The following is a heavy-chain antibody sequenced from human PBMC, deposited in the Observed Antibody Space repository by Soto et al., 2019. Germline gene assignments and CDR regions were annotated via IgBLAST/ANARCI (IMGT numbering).Heavy chain of an antibody. CDR3: TTDSYITSIIVRFDY. Sequence: ESGGGLVKPGGSLRLSCAASGFTFSNAWINWVRQTPGKGLEWVGRAKSKTDGGTTDFAAPVKGRFAISRDDSKNMVYLEMNSLKTEDTAIYYCTTDSYITSIIVRFDYWGHGTLVTVSS. D-gene: IGHD3-22*01. CDR1: GFTFSNAW. V-gene: IGHV3-15*07. CDR2: AKSKTDGGTT. J-gene: IGHJ4*01.